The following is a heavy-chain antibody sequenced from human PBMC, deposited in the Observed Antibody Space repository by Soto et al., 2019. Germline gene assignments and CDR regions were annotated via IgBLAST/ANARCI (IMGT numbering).Heavy chain of an antibody. CDR1: GYMFTGFY. CDR3: AAAAIPVAGRHPDF. Sequence: ASVKVSCKASGYMFTGFYLHWVRQAPGQGLEWMGWINPNNGVTTYAKNFQGRVTMTRDSSISTAYMELSSLRSDDTAVYFCAAAAIPVAGRHPDFWGQGTVVTVSS. D-gene: IGHD6-19*01. J-gene: IGHJ4*02. V-gene: IGHV1-2*02. CDR2: INPNNGVT.